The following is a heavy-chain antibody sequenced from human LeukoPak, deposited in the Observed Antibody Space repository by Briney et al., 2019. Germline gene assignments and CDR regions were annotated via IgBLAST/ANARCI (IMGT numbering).Heavy chain of an antibody. D-gene: IGHD3-10*01. J-gene: IGHJ4*02. CDR1: GFTFSSYA. Sequence: GGSLRLSCAASGFTFSSYAMSWVRQAPGKGLEWVSAISGSGGSTYYADSVKGRFTISRDNSKNTLYLQMNSLRAEDTAVYYCEKTQTYYYGSGTPYYFDYWGQGTLVTVSS. V-gene: IGHV3-23*01. CDR3: EKTQTYYYGSGTPYYFDY. CDR2: ISGSGGST.